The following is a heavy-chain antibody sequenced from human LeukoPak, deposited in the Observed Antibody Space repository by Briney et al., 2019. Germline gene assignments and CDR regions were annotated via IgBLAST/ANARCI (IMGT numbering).Heavy chain of an antibody. D-gene: IGHD5-24*01. CDR2: IYYSGST. Sequence: SETLSLTCTVSGGSLSSYYWSWIRQPPAKGLEWIGYIYYSGSTNYNPSLKSRVTISVDTSKNQFSLKLSSVTAADTAVYYCARVETRDGYNYGYFDYWGQGTLVTVSS. V-gene: IGHV4-59*01. J-gene: IGHJ4*02. CDR1: GGSLSSYY. CDR3: ARVETRDGYNYGYFDY.